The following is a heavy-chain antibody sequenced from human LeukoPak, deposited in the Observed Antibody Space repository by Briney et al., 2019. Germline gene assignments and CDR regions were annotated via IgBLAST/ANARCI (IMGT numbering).Heavy chain of an antibody. D-gene: IGHD4-17*01. CDR3: ARGVTDYADHNWLDP. V-gene: IGHV3-53*01. Sequence: GGSLRLSCAASGFSVSTNFMMNWVRQAPGKGLEWVAVIYSGGSTYYADSVKGRFSISRDNSKNTLYLQMNGLRAEDTAVYYCARGVTDYADHNWLDPWGQGTLVTVSS. CDR2: IYSGGST. CDR1: GFSVSTNF. J-gene: IGHJ5*02.